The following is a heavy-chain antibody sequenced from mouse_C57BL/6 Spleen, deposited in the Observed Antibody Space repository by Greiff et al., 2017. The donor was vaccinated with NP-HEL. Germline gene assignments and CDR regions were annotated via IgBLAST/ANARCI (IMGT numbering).Heavy chain of an antibody. V-gene: IGHV3-6*01. CDR3: ARAFDGYYEGNYYYAMDY. Sequence: VQLKESGPGLVKPSQSLSLTCSVTGYSITSGYYWNWIRQFPGNKLEWMGYISYDGSNNYNPSLKNRISITRDTSKNQFFLKLNSVTTEDTATYYCARAFDGYYEGNYYYAMDYWGQGTSVTVSS. J-gene: IGHJ4*01. D-gene: IGHD2-3*01. CDR2: ISYDGSN. CDR1: GYSITSGYY.